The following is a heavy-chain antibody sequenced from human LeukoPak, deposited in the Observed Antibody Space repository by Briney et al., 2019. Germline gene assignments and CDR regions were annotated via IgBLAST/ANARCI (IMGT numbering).Heavy chain of an antibody. CDR2: IYYSGSS. J-gene: IGHJ4*02. CDR1: GGSINNGGYY. CDR3: AGNRDGYNSFDY. Sequence: SETLSLTCTVSGGSINNGGYYWSWIRQHPGKGLEWIGYIYYSGSSYYNPSLRSRVTISVDTSKNHFSLKLSSVTAADTAVYYCAGNRDGYNSFDYWGQGTLVTVSS. V-gene: IGHV4-31*03. D-gene: IGHD5-24*01.